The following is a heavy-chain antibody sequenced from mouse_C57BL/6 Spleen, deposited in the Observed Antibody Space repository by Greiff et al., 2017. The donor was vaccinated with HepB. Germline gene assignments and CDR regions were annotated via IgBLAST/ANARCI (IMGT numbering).Heavy chain of an antibody. V-gene: IGHV1-82*01. D-gene: IGHD2-2*01. CDR3: VRMVTTGAMDY. J-gene: IGHJ4*01. Sequence: QVQLKESGPELVKPGASVKISCKASGYAFSSSWMNWVKQRPGKGLEWIGRIYPGDGDTNYNGKFKGKATLTADKSSSTAYMQLSSLTSEDSAVYFCVRMVTTGAMDYWGQGTSVTVSS. CDR1: GYAFSSSW. CDR2: IYPGDGDT.